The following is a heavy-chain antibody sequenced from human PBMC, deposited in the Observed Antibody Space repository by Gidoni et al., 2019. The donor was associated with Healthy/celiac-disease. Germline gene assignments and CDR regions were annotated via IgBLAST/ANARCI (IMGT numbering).Heavy chain of an antibody. Sequence: QVQLVESGGGVVQPGRSLRLSCAASGFTFSSYGMHWVRQAPGKGLECVAVISYDGSNKYYADSVKGRFTISRDNSKNTLYLQMNSLRAEDTAVYYCAKGWSVGGEGSYYGMDVWGQGTTVTVSS. V-gene: IGHV3-30*18. J-gene: IGHJ6*02. D-gene: IGHD1-26*01. CDR3: AKGWSVGGEGSYYGMDV. CDR2: ISYDGSNK. CDR1: GFTFSSYG.